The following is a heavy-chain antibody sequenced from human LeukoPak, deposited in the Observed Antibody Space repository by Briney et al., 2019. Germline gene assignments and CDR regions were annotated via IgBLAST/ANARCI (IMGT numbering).Heavy chain of an antibody. CDR3: ATEVTD. D-gene: IGHD5-18*01. Sequence: ASVKVSCKASGYXFSGYYMHWVRQAPGQGLEWMGWINPNSGGTKYAQEFQSRVTMTRDTSISTAYMELSRLRSDDTAVYYCATEVTDWGQGTLVTVSS. J-gene: IGHJ4*02. CDR1: GYXFSGYY. CDR2: INPNSGGT. V-gene: IGHV1-2*02.